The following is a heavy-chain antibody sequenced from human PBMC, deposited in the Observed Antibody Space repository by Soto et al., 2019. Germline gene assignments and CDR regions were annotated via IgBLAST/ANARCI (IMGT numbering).Heavy chain of an antibody. CDR3: ARGGYSGYDSWLDP. D-gene: IGHD5-12*01. J-gene: IGHJ5*02. CDR2: IIPIFGTA. V-gene: IGHV1-69*13. Sequence: EASVKVSCKASGGTFSSYAISWVRQAPGQGLEWMGGIIPIFGTANYAQKFQGRVTITADESTSTAHMELSSLRSEDTAVYYCARGGYSGYDSWLDPWGQGTLVTVSS. CDR1: GGTFSSYA.